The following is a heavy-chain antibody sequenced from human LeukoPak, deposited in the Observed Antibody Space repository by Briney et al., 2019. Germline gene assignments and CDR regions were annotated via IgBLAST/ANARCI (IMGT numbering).Heavy chain of an antibody. CDR3: ARVGFGNTPHPIDY. Sequence: SETLSLTCTVSGGSITGSYWSWLRQPPGKGLEYIGYIYYTGSTNYNPSLRSRVTISVDTSKNQFSLELSSVTAADTAVYYCARVGFGNTPHPIDYWGQGALVTVSS. J-gene: IGHJ4*02. CDR1: GGSITGSY. CDR2: IYYTGST. D-gene: IGHD4-23*01. V-gene: IGHV4-59*01.